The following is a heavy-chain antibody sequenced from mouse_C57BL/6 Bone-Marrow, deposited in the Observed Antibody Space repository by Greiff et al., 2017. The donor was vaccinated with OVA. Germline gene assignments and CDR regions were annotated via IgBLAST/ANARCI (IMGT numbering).Heavy chain of an antibody. CDR2: IHPNSGST. CDR1: GYTFTSYW. V-gene: IGHV1-64*01. Sequence: QVHVKQPGAELVKPGASVKLSCKASGYTFTSYWMHWVKQRPGQGLEWIGMIHPNSGSTNYNEKFKSKATLTVDKSSSTAYMQLSSLTSEDSAVYYCASEKIYYGSFFAYWGQGTLVTVSA. J-gene: IGHJ3*01. D-gene: IGHD1-1*01. CDR3: ASEKIYYGSFFAY.